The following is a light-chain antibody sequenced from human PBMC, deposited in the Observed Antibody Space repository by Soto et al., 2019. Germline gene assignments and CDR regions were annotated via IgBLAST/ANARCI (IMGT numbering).Light chain of an antibody. CDR2: DNN. Sequence: QSVLTQPHSVSAAPGQKVTISCSGSSFNIGNNYVSWYQQLPGTAPKLLIYDNNKRPSGIPDRFSGSKSGTSATLDITGLQTGDESDYYCATWDSRLSVDVFGGGTQQTFL. CDR3: ATWDSRLSVDV. V-gene: IGLV1-51*01. CDR1: SFNIGNNY. J-gene: IGLJ2*01.